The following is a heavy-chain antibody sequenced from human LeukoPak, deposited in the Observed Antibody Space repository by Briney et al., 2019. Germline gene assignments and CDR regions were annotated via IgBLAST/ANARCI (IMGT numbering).Heavy chain of an antibody. D-gene: IGHD3-3*01. CDR3: ASGAGFLVDAFDI. Sequence: GGSLRLSCAASGFTFSSYGMHWVRQAPGKGLEWVAVISYDGSNKYYADSVKGRFTISRDNSKNTLYLQMNSLRAEDTAVYYCASGAGFLVDAFDIWGQGTMVTVSS. J-gene: IGHJ3*02. CDR2: ISYDGSNK. V-gene: IGHV3-30*03. CDR1: GFTFSSYG.